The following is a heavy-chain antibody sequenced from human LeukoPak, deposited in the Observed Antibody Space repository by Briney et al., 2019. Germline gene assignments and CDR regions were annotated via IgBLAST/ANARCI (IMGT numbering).Heavy chain of an antibody. V-gene: IGHV4-34*01. J-gene: IGHJ4*02. CDR2: INHSGST. CDR1: GGSFSGYY. CDR3: ARGGLKWLRRSHFDY. Sequence: PSETLSLTCAVYGGSFSGYYWSWIRQPPGKGLEWIGEINHSGSTNYNPSLKSRVTISVDTSKNQFSLKLSSVTAADTAVYYCARGGLKWLRRSHFDYWGQGTLVTVSS. D-gene: IGHD5-12*01.